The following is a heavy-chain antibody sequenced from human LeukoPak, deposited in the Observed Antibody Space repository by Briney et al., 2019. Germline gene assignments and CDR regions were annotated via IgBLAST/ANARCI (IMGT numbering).Heavy chain of an antibody. CDR2: ITGSGSST. D-gene: IGHD2-2*01. CDR1: GFTFSSYA. Sequence: GGSLRLSCAASGFTFSSYAMTWVRQAPGKGLEWVSTITGSGSSTYYADSVKGRFTISRDNSKNTLYLQMNSLTAEDTAVYYCANTHCSSTSCYGFDTWGQGTLVTVSS. CDR3: ANTHCSSTSCYGFDT. V-gene: IGHV3-23*01. J-gene: IGHJ5*02.